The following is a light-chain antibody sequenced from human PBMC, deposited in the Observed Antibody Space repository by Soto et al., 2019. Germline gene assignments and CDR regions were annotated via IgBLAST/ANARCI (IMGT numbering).Light chain of an antibody. J-gene: IGLJ2*01. CDR3: GSWDVSLSAVL. Sequence: QSVLTQPPSVSAAPGQKVTISCSGSSTNIGSDYVFWSQQFPGTAPKLLIFINDVRPSGIPDRFSGSKSGTSATLDITGLQTGDEADYYCGSWDVSLSAVLFGGGTKLTVL. CDR2: IND. V-gene: IGLV1-51*01. CDR1: STNIGSDY.